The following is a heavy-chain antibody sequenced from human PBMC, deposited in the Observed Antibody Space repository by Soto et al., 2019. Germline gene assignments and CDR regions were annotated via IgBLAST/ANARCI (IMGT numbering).Heavy chain of an antibody. V-gene: IGHV3-21*01. Sequence: GGSLRLSCAAAGFTFSSYSMNWVRQAPGKGLEWVSSISSSSSYIYYADSVKGRFTISRDNAKNSLYLQMNSLRAEDTAVYYCARVGYGYRYGPSDAFDIWGQGTMVTASS. D-gene: IGHD5-18*01. CDR3: ARVGYGYRYGPSDAFDI. J-gene: IGHJ3*02. CDR2: ISSSSSYI. CDR1: GFTFSSYS.